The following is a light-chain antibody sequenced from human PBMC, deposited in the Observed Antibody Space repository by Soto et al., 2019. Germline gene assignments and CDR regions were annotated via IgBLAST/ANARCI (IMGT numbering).Light chain of an antibody. V-gene: IGKV1-5*01. J-gene: IGKJ1*01. CDR3: QHHNSYSQT. Sequence: DIQMTQSPPTLSASVGDRVTITCRASQSIRHYLAWYQQMPGKAPKLLIYGASTLQSGVPSRFSGSGSGTVFTPTISSLQPDDFGTYFCQHHNSYSQTFGQGTKVDIK. CDR2: GAS. CDR1: QSIRHY.